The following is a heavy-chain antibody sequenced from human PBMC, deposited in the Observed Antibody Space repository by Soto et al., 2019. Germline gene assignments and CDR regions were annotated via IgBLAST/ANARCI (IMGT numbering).Heavy chain of an antibody. CDR1: CGSSVGLY. CDR3: ARRIAATETFDY. J-gene: IGHJ4*02. V-gene: IGHV4-59*08. D-gene: IGHD5-12*01. Sequence: LLTLSHTCTVACGSSVGLYWSWIRQPPGRGLEWIGFIYYAGSTKYNPSLNSRVTISVDTSKNQFSLTVTSVTAADTAVYYCARRIAATETFDYWGQGTLVTVSS. CDR2: IYYAGST.